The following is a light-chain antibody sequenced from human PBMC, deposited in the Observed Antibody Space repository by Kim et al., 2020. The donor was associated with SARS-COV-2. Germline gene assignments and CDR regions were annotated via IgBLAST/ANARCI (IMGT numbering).Light chain of an antibody. CDR3: NSRDSRGNHVV. J-gene: IGLJ2*01. CDR1: SLRRYY. Sequence: AVRPTVRTTRQGDSLRRYYAIWYQQKPGQAPALVFYAKNNRPSRIPDRFSVSSPGTTASFTIPGAQAEDEADYYCNSRDSRGNHVVFGGGTQLTVL. V-gene: IGLV3-19*01. CDR2: AKN.